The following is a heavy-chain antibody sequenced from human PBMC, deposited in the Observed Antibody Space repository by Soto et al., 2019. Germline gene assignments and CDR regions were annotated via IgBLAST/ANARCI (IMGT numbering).Heavy chain of an antibody. Sequence: SETLSLTCTVPGGSISSYYWSWIRQPPGKGLEWIGYIYYSGSTNYNPSLKSRVTISLDTSKNQFSLKLSSVTAADTAVYYCARSYRRYCSGGSCYSYYYYYMDVWGKGPTVTVSS. CDR2: IYYSGST. CDR3: ARSYRRYCSGGSCYSYYYYYMDV. D-gene: IGHD2-15*01. CDR1: GGSISSYY. J-gene: IGHJ6*03. V-gene: IGHV4-59*01.